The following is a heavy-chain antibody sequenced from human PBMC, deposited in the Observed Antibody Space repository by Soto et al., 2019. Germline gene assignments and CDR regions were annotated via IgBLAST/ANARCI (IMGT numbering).Heavy chain of an antibody. CDR2: INYSGST. CDR3: ARRTRYYDSSGYYYLFDY. J-gene: IGHJ4*02. V-gene: IGHV4-59*08. CDR1: GGSISSYY. Sequence: SETLSLTCTVSGGSISSYYWSWIRQPPGKGLECIGYINYSGSTNYNPSLKSRVTISVDTSKNQFSLKLSSVTAADTAVYYCARRTRYYDSSGYYYLFDYWGQGTLVTVSS. D-gene: IGHD3-22*01.